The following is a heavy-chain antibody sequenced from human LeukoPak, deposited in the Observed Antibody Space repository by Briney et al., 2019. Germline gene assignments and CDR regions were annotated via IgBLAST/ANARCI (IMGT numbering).Heavy chain of an antibody. CDR1: GFTFSNYW. D-gene: IGHD4-11*01. Sequence: GGSLRLSCAASGFTFSNYWIYWVRQAPGKGLVWVSRINESGRTTTYADSVKGRFTISRDNAKNTVYLQMNSLRAEGTAVYYCAREGGTVTMYDYWGQGTLVTVSS. CDR3: AREGGTVTMYDY. CDR2: INESGRTT. J-gene: IGHJ4*02. V-gene: IGHV3-74*01.